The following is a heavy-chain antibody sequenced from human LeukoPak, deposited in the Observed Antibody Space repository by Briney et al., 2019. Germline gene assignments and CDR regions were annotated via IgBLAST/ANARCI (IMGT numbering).Heavy chain of an antibody. D-gene: IGHD3-10*01. J-gene: IGHJ6*03. CDR3: VSGWFGELLSEGHYYYMDV. CDR2: INPNSGGT. CDR1: GYTFTGYY. V-gene: IGHV1-2*06. Sequence: ASVKVSCKASGYTFTGYYMHWVRQAPGQGLEWMGRINPNSGGTNYAQKFQGRVTMTRDTSISTAYMELSRLRSDDTAVYYCVSGWFGELLSEGHYYYMDVWGKGTTVTVSS.